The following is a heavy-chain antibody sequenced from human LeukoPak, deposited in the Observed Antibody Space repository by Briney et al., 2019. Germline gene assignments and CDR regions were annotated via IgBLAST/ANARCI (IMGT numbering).Heavy chain of an antibody. CDR1: GFTFSNYA. D-gene: IGHD6-19*01. V-gene: IGHV3-23*01. CDR3: AKGPRPDITVAHTVEN. CDR2: ISSRGDST. J-gene: IGHJ4*02. Sequence: PGGSLMLSCAASGFTFSNYAMSWVRQAPERGLEWVSTISSRGDSTYDADSVKGRFTISSDNSKNSLYLQMNNVRVEDTAVYYCAKGPRPDITVAHTVENWGQGTLVTVSS.